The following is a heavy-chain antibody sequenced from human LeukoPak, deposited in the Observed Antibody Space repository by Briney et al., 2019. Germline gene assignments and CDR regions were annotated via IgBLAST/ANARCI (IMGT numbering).Heavy chain of an antibody. J-gene: IGHJ6*02. V-gene: IGHV3-30*04. CDR1: GFTFSSYA. CDR3: ARDLTYSSGWYFGFYSYYYYGMDV. CDR2: ISYDGSNK. D-gene: IGHD6-19*01. Sequence: GGSLRLSCAASGFTFSSYAMHWARQAPGKGLEWVAVISYDGSNKYYADSVKGRFTISRDNSKNTLYLQMNSLRAEDTAVYYCARDLTYSSGWYFGFYSYYYYGMDVWGQGTTVTVSS.